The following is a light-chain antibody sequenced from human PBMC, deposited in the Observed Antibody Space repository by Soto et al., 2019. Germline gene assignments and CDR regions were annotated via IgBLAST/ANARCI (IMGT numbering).Light chain of an antibody. CDR2: KAS. Sequence: DIQMTQSPSTLSASVGDRVTITCRASQSISSWLAWYKQKPGKAPKLLIYKASSLESGVPSRFSGSGSGTEFTLTISSLQPDDFATYYCQQDNSYPPWTFGQGTKVEI. CDR1: QSISSW. CDR3: QQDNSYPPWT. V-gene: IGKV1-5*03. J-gene: IGKJ1*01.